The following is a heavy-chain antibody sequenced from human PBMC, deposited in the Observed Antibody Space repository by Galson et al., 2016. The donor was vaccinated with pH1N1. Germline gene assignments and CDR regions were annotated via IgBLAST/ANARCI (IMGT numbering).Heavy chain of an antibody. CDR1: GFNFSDYA. D-gene: IGHD6-6*01. J-gene: IGHJ4*02. CDR3: AKLASYSTSSVASYFDS. Sequence: SLRLSCAASGFNFSDYAMHWVRQAPGKGLEWVAIMSYVGNNKYYADSVKGRFTISRDTSKNTLYLQMNNLRAEDTAVYYCAKLASYSTSSVASYFDSWGQGTLVTVSS. CDR2: MSYVGNNK. V-gene: IGHV3-30*18.